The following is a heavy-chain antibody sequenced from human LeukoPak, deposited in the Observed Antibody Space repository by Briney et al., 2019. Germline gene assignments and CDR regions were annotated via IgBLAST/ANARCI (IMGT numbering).Heavy chain of an antibody. CDR3: ARVPAKYCSSTSCSHASDY. J-gene: IGHJ4*02. CDR1: GGSISSGGYY. D-gene: IGHD2-2*01. CDR2: IYYSGST. Sequence: SETLSLTCTVSGGSISSGGYYWSWIRQHPGKGLEGIGYIYYSGSTYYNPSLKSRVTISVDTSKNQFSLKLSSVTAADTAVYYCARVPAKYCSSTSCSHASDYWGQGTLVTVSS. V-gene: IGHV4-31*03.